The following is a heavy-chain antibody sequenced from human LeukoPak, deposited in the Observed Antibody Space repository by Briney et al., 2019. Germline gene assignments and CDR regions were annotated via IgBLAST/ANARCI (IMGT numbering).Heavy chain of an antibody. CDR2: TRNKANSYTT. J-gene: IGHJ6*02. D-gene: IGHD3-10*01. CDR3: ARGGSGLPPYYYYGMDV. Sequence: GGSLRLSCAASGFTFSDHYMDWVRQAPGKGLEWAGRTRNKANSYTTEYAASVKGRFTISRDDSKNSLYLQMNSLKTEDTAVYYCARGGSGLPPYYYYGMDVWGQGTTVTVSS. CDR1: GFTFSDHY. V-gene: IGHV3-72*01.